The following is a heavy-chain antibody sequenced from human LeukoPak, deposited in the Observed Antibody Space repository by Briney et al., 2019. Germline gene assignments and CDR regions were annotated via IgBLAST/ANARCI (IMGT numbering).Heavy chain of an antibody. Sequence: AESLRLSCAASGFTFSSYAMSWVRQAPGKGLEWVSAISGSGGSTYYADSVKGRFTISRDNSKNTLYLQKNSVRAEDRAVYYCAKPGYCSGWYVYFDYWGQGTVVSVSS. CDR2: ISGSGGST. J-gene: IGHJ4*02. CDR1: GFTFSSYA. V-gene: IGHV3-23*01. CDR3: AKPGYCSGWYVYFDY. D-gene: IGHD6-19*01.